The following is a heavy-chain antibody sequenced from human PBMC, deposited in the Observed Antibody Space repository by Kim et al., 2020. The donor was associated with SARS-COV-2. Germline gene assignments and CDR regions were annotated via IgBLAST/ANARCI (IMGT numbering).Heavy chain of an antibody. CDR1: GYTFTSYG. J-gene: IGHJ4*02. CDR2: ISAYNGNT. Sequence: ASVKVSCKASGYTFTSYGISWVRQAPGQGLEWMGWISAYNGNTNYAQKLQGRVTMTTDTSTSTAYMELRSLRSDDTAVYYCARDPTGYCSGGSCPGWVYFDYWGQGTLVTVSS. V-gene: IGHV1-18*01. D-gene: IGHD2-15*01. CDR3: ARDPTGYCSGGSCPGWVYFDY.